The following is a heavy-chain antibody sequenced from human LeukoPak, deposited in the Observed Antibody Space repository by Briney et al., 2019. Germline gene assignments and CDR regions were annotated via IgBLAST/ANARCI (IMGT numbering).Heavy chain of an antibody. V-gene: IGHV1-18*01. CDR1: GYTFTSYG. D-gene: IGHD1-26*01. CDR3: ARDHFIVGATALAFDI. CDR2: ISAYNGNT. J-gene: IGHJ3*02. Sequence: ASVKVSCKASGYTFTSYGISWVRQAPGQGLEWMGWISAYNGNTNYAQKLQGRVTMTTDTSTSTAYMELRSLRSDDTAVYYCARDHFIVGATALAFDIWGQGTMVTVSP.